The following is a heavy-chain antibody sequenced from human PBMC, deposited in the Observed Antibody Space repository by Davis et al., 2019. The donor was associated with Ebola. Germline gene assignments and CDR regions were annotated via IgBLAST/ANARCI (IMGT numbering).Heavy chain of an antibody. D-gene: IGHD6-19*01. CDR1: GFTFSSYE. V-gene: IGHV3-48*03. CDR2: ISSSGSTI. J-gene: IGHJ4*02. CDR3: AREAGPVWFDY. Sequence: GGSLTLSCAASGFTFSSYEMNWVRQAPGKGLEWVSYISSSGSTIYYADSVKGRFTISRDNAKNSLYLQMNSLRAEDTAVYYCAREAGPVWFDYWGQGTLVTVSS.